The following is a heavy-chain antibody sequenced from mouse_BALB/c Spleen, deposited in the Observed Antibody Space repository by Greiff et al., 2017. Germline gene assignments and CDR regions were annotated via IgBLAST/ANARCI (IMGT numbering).Heavy chain of an antibody. CDR3: ARTQTGTSAMDY. V-gene: IGHV5-12-1*01. J-gene: IGHJ4*01. CDR2: ISSGGGST. D-gene: IGHD4-1*01. CDR1: GFAFSSYD. Sequence: EVKLMESGGGLVKPGGSLKLSCAASGFAFSSYDMSWVRQTPEKRLEWVAYISSGGGSTYYPDTVKGRFTISRDNAKNTLYLQMSSLKSEDTAMYYCARTQTGTSAMDYWGQGTSVTVSS.